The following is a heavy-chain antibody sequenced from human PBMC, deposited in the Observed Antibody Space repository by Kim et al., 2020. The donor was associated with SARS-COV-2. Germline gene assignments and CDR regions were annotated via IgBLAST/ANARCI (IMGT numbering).Heavy chain of an antibody. CDR1: GGTFSSYA. D-gene: IGHD3-16*01. V-gene: IGHV1-69*13. CDR2: IIPIFGTA. J-gene: IGHJ6*02. CDR3: RLWGKALYYYYYYGMDV. Sequence: SVKVSCKASGGTFSSYAISWVRQAPGQGLEWMGGIIPIFGTANYAQKFQGRVTITADESTSTAYMELSSLRSEDTAVYYCRLWGKALYYYYYYGMDVWGQGTTVTVSS.